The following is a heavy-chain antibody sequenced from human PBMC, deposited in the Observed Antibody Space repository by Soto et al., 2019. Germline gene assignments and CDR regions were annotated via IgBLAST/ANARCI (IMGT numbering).Heavy chain of an antibody. CDR3: ARDLDGDYDPVDP. CDR1: GYTFTSNG. D-gene: IGHD4-17*01. J-gene: IGHJ5*02. V-gene: IGHV1-18*01. CDR2: ISAYNGNT. Sequence: ASVKLSCKASGYTFTSNGISWVRQAPGQGLEWMGWISAYNGNTNYAQKLQGRVTMTTDTSTSTAYMELRSLRSDDTAVYYCARDLDGDYDPVDPWGQGTLVTVSS.